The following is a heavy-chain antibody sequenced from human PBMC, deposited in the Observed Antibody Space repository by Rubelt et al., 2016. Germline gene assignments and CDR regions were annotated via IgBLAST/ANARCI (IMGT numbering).Heavy chain of an antibody. CDR1: GGSFSGYY. CDR2: INHSGNT. CDR3: ARGQPGGGRFDF. Sequence: QVQLQQWGAGLLKPSETLSLTCAVYGGSFSGYYWNWIRQPPGRGLEWIGEINHSGNTNSNPSLKSRVTISVDTSQIQFSPRVGSVTAADTAVYYCARGQPGGGRFDFWSQGTLVTVSS. V-gene: IGHV4-34*01. D-gene: IGHD3-16*01. J-gene: IGHJ4*02.